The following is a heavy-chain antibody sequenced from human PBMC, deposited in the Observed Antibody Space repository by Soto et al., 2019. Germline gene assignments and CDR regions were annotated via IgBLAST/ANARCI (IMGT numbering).Heavy chain of an antibody. CDR3: ARVVDATLLDY. CDR1: GFSLSTTGVG. J-gene: IGHJ4*02. D-gene: IGHD2-15*01. CDR2: TYWDDDK. Sequence: SGPTLVNPTQTLTLTCTFSGFSLSTTGVGVGWIRQPPGKALEWLALTYWDDDKRFSPSLKSRLTITKDTSKNQVVLTMTNMDPVDTATYYCARVVDATLLDYWGQGTLVTVSS. V-gene: IGHV2-5*02.